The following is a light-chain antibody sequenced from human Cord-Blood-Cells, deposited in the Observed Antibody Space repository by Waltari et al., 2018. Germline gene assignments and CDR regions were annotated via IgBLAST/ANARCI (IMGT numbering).Light chain of an antibody. V-gene: IGLV2-23*01. CDR3: CSYAGSSTYVV. CDR1: SSDVGSYNL. Sequence: QSALTQPASVSGSPGQSITISCTGTSSDVGSYNLVSWYQQHPAKAPKLSIYEGSKRPSEVSNRFSGAKSGNTASLTISGLQAEDEADYYCCSYAGSSTYVVFGGGTKLTVL. J-gene: IGLJ2*01. CDR2: EGS.